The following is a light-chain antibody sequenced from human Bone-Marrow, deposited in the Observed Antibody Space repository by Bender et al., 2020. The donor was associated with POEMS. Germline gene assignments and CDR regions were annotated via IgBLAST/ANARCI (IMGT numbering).Light chain of an antibody. Sequence: QSALTQPASVSGSPGQSITISCTGTSSDVGNYNFVSWYQHYPGKAPKVLIYDDKRRPSGVSTRFSASKSGNLAFLTISGLQTEDEADYYCCSFAGGPYVFGTGT. J-gene: IGLJ1*01. CDR1: SSDVGNYNF. CDR3: CSFAGGPYV. CDR2: DDK. V-gene: IGLV2-23*01.